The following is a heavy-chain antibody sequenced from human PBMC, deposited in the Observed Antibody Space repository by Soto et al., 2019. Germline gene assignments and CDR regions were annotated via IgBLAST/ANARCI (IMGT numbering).Heavy chain of an antibody. CDR2: TYYRSKWYS. D-gene: IGHD2-21*01. J-gene: IGHJ4*02. V-gene: IGHV6-1*01. CDR1: GDSVSSNLAS. Sequence: SQTLSLTCVISGDSVSSNLASWSWIRQSPSRGLEWLGRTYYRSKWYSYYAQSVKSRITINPDTSKNQFSLTLNAVTAADTAVYYCATRPPGGGYFGVFDYWSQGTLVTVSS. CDR3: ATRPPGGGYFGVFDY.